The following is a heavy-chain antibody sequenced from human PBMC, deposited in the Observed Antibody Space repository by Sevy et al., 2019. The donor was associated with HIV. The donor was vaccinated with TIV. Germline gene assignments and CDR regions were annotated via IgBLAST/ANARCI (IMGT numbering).Heavy chain of an antibody. CDR2: INPNSDGT. V-gene: IGHV1-2*06. Sequence: ASVKDSCKASGYTFTGYNIHWLRQAPGQGLEWMGRINPNSDGTNYAQKFQGRVTMTSDTSISTAYMELSRLRSDDTAVYYCARGDTFWSASYYFDYWGQGTLVTVSS. CDR1: GYTFTGYN. CDR3: ARGDTFWSASYYFDY. D-gene: IGHD3-3*01. J-gene: IGHJ4*02.